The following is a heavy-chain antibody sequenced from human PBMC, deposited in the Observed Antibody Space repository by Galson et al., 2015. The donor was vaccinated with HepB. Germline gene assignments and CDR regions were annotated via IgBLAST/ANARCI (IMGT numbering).Heavy chain of an antibody. Sequence: SLRLSCADSQLVLGDYWMSWVRQAPGKGLEWVACINQAGSEKNYVDSVKGRFTISRDNARNSLFLQMNTLRVEDTAVYYCARDARHRPILFDPWGQGTLVTVSS. V-gene: IGHV3-7*03. CDR2: INQAGSEK. CDR3: ARDARHRPILFDP. D-gene: IGHD3-3*01. J-gene: IGHJ5*02. CDR1: QLVLGDYW.